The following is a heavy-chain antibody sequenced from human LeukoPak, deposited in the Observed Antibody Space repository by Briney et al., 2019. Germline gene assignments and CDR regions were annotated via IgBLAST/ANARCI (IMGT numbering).Heavy chain of an antibody. CDR1: GYTFTDYY. D-gene: IGHD2-2*01. CDR3: ARANFLYCSSTTCLFDY. CDR2: INPNDGDT. V-gene: IGHV1-2*02. J-gene: IGHJ4*02. Sequence: GASVKVSCKASGYTFTDYYMHWVRQAPGQGFEWVGWINPNDGDTNYAQKFQGRVTMTRGTSISTAHMEVSRLRSDDTAVYYCARANFLYCSSTTCLFDYWGQGTLVTVSS.